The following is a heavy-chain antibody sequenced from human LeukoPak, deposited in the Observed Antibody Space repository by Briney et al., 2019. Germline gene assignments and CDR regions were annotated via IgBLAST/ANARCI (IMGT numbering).Heavy chain of an antibody. J-gene: IGHJ4*02. CDR2: ISSSSSTI. CDR1: GFTFSSDS. Sequence: GGSLRLSCAASGFTFSSDSMNWVRQAPGKGLEWVSYISSSSSTIYYADSVKGRFTISRDNAKNSLYLQMNSLRAEDTAVYYCARPYYYDSSGYYLNYWGQGTLVTVSS. V-gene: IGHV3-48*01. D-gene: IGHD3-22*01. CDR3: ARPYYYDSSGYYLNY.